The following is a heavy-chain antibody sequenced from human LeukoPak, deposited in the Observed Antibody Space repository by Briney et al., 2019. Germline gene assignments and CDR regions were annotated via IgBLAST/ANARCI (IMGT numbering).Heavy chain of an antibody. Sequence: GGSLRLSCAASGFTFNTYAMSWVRQAPGKGLECVSALSDSGGSTSYADSVRGRFTISRDNSRNTLYLQMNSLRADDTAVYYCAKVRGRVLGPDFGYYFDYWGQGTVVTVSS. CDR2: LSDSGGST. D-gene: IGHD2-8*02. CDR1: GFTFNTYA. V-gene: IGHV3-23*01. CDR3: AKVRGRVLGPDFGYYFDY. J-gene: IGHJ4*02.